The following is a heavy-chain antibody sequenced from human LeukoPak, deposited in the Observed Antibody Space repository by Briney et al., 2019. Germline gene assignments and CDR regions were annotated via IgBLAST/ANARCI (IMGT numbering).Heavy chain of an antibody. J-gene: IGHJ6*02. V-gene: IGHV4-59*08. CDR2: IYYSGST. CDR1: GGSISSYY. Sequence: SETLSLTCTVSGGSISSYYWSWIRQPPGKGLEWIGYIYYSGSTNYNPSLKSRVTIPVDTSKNQFSLKLSSVTAADTAVYYCAGRAVEDYYYGMDVWGQGTTVTVSS. CDR3: AGRAVEDYYYGMDV.